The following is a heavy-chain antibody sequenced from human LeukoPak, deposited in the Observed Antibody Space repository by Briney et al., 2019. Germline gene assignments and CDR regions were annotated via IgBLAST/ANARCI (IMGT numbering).Heavy chain of an antibody. CDR3: ARDRADYFDY. Sequence: SETLSLTCTVSGGSVSSSGTYYWSWIRQHPGKGLEWIRYIHYSGSTYYNPSLRGRVTISVDTSKNHFSLKLSSLTAADTAVYYCARDRADYFDYWGQGTLVTVSS. CDR2: IHYSGST. J-gene: IGHJ4*02. CDR1: GGSVSSSGTYY. V-gene: IGHV4-31*03.